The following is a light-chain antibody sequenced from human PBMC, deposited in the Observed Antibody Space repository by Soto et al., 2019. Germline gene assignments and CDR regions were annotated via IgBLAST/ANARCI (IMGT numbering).Light chain of an antibody. CDR2: EVN. CDR3: SSYGGSNTFV. Sequence: QSVLTQPPSASGSPGQSVTISCTGTSSDIGGYNSVSWYQQHPGKAPRLMIYEVNKRPSGVPDRFSGSKSGYTASLTVSGLQTEDEGLYFCSSYGGSNTFVFGSGTKVTVL. J-gene: IGLJ1*01. V-gene: IGLV2-8*01. CDR1: SSDIGGYNS.